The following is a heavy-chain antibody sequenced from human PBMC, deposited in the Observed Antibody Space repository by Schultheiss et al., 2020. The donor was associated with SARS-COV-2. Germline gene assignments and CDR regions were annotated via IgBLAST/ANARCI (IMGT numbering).Heavy chain of an antibody. CDR3: ARAGGGRITMIVAYFDY. CDR2: ISYDGSNK. D-gene: IGHD3-22*01. CDR1: GFTFSSYA. J-gene: IGHJ4*02. Sequence: GGSLRLSCAASGFTFSSYAMHWVRQAPGKGLEWVAVISYDGSNKYYADSVKGRFTISRDNSKNTLYLQMNSLRAEDTAVYYCARAGGGRITMIVAYFDYWGQGTLVTVSS. V-gene: IGHV3-30-3*01.